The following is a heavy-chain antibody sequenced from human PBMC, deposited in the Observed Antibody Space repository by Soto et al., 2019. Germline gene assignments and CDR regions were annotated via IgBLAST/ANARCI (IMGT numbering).Heavy chain of an antibody. D-gene: IGHD4-4*01. CDR2: IYYSGST. J-gene: IGHJ6*03. CDR1: GGSISSYY. V-gene: IGHV4-59*01. CDR3: ARKKTVTNPDYYYYYMDV. Sequence: SETLSLTCTVSGGSISSYYWSWIRQPPGKGLEWIGYIYYSGSTNYNPSLKSRVTISVDTSKNQFSLKLSSVTAADTAVYYCARKKTVTNPDYYYYYMDVWGKGTTVTVSS.